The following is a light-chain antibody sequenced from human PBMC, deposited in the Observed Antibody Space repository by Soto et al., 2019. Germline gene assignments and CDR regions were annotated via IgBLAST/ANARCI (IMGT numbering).Light chain of an antibody. CDR1: QSVSSSY. Sequence: EIVLTQSPGTLSLSPGERATLSCRASQSVSSSYLAWYQQKPGQAPRLLIYGASSRATGIPDRFSGSGSGTDFTLTISRLEPEDFAVYYCQQYGRSLYTFGQWTKLEIK. V-gene: IGKV3-20*01. CDR2: GAS. CDR3: QQYGRSLYT. J-gene: IGKJ2*01.